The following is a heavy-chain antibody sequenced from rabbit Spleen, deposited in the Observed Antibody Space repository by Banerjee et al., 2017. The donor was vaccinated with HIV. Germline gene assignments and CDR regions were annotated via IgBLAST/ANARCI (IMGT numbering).Heavy chain of an antibody. D-gene: IGHD1-1*01. Sequence: QSLEESGGDLVKPEGSLKLSCTASGFSFSNRAVMCWVRQAPGKGLEWIACINAVTGKAVYASWAKGRFTFSKTSSTTVTLRMTSLTAADRATYFCARDLLGVIGWNFYLWGPGTLVTVS. CDR2: INAVTGKA. V-gene: IGHV1S40*01. J-gene: IGHJ4*01. CDR3: ARDLLGVIGWNFYL. CDR1: GFSFSNRAV.